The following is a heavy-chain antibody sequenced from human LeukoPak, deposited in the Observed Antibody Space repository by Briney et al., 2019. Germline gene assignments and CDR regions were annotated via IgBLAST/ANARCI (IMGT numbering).Heavy chain of an antibody. D-gene: IGHD6-19*01. CDR1: GGSISSYY. J-gene: IGHJ4*02. CDR3: ARESRQWLIRGYDY. Sequence: PSETLSLTSTVSGGSISSYYWSWIRQPPGKGLEWIGYIYYSGSTNNNPSLKSRVTISVDASKNQFSLKLSSVTAADTAVYYCARESRQWLIRGYDYWGQGTLVTVSS. V-gene: IGHV4-59*01. CDR2: IYYSGST.